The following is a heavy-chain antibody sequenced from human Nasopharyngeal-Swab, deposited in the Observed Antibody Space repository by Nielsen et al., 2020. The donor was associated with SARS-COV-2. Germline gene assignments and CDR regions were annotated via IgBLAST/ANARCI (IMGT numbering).Heavy chain of an antibody. J-gene: IGHJ6*02. D-gene: IGHD6-19*01. V-gene: IGHV4-61*02. CDR2: IYTSGST. Sequence: SETLSLTCTVSGGSISSGSYYWSWIRQPAGKGLEWIGRIYTSGSTNYNPSLKSRVTISVDTSKNQFSLKLSSVTAADTAVYYCAREGSYYYYGMDVWGQGTTVTVPS. CDR3: AREGSYYYYGMDV. CDR1: GGSISSGSYY.